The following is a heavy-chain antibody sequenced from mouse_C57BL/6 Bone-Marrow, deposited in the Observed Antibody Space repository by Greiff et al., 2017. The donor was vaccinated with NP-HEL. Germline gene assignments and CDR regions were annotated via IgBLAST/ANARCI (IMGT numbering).Heavy chain of an antibody. CDR2: IDPETGGT. D-gene: IGHD1-1*01. CDR3: TRHITTVVAEDWFAY. V-gene: IGHV1-15*01. CDR1: GYTFTDYE. Sequence: QVQLKQSGAELVRPGASVTLSCKASGYTFTDYEMHWVKQTPVHGLEWIGAIDPETGGTAYNQKFKGKAILTADKSSSTAYMELRSLTSEDSAVYYGTRHITTVVAEDWFAYWGQGTLVTVSA. J-gene: IGHJ3*01.